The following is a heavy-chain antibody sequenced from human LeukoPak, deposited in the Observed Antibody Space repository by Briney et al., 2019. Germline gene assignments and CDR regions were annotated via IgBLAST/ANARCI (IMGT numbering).Heavy chain of an antibody. CDR2: IYYSGSA. Sequence: SETLSLTCTVSGGSISSYYWTWIRQPPGKGLEWIGYIYYSGSASYNPSLKSRVAISIDTSKNQFSLKLSSVTAADTAVYYCARDSSGWSGVDYWGQGTLVTVSS. D-gene: IGHD6-19*01. V-gene: IGHV4-59*01. CDR3: ARDSSGWSGVDY. J-gene: IGHJ4*02. CDR1: GGSISSYY.